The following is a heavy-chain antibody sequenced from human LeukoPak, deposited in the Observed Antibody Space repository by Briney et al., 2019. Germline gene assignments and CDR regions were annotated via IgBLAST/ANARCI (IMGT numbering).Heavy chain of an antibody. CDR1: GYTFTGYY. CDR2: INPNSGGT. V-gene: IGHV1-2*02. D-gene: IGHD4-11*01. CDR3: ARDSNDYSNYLDY. Sequence: ASVKVSCKASGYTFTGYYMHWVRQAPGQGLEWMGWINPNSGGTNYAQKFQGRVTMTRDTPISTAYMELSRLRSDDTAVYYCARDSNDYSNYLDYWGQGTLVTVSS. J-gene: IGHJ4*02.